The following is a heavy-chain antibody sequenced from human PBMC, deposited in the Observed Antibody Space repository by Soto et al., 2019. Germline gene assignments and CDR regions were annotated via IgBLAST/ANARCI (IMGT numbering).Heavy chain of an antibody. D-gene: IGHD2-21*02. CDR3: ARSIMVVTALDY. Sequence: QVQLVQSGAEEKKPGASVKVSCKASGYTFTSYAMHWVRQAPGQRLEWMGWINAGNGNTKYSQKFQGRVTITRDTSASTAYMELSSLRSEDTAVYYCARSIMVVTALDYWGQGTLVTVSS. J-gene: IGHJ4*02. CDR1: GYTFTSYA. V-gene: IGHV1-3*05. CDR2: INAGNGNT.